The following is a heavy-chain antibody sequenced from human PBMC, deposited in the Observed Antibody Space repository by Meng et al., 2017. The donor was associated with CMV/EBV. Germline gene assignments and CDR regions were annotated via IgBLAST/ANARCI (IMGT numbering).Heavy chain of an antibody. CDR3: ARGPRMATIDYFDY. D-gene: IGHD5-24*01. CDR2: INHSGST. J-gene: IGHJ4*02. CDR1: GGSFSGYY. V-gene: IGHV4-34*01. Sequence: SETLSLTCAVYGGSFSGYYWSWIRQPPGKGLEWIGEINHSGSTNYNPSLKSRVTISVDTSKNQFSLKLSPVTAADTAVYYCARGPRMATIDYFDYWGQGTLVTVSS.